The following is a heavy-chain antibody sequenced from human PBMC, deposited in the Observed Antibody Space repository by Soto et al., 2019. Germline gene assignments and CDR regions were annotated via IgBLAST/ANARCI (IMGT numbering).Heavy chain of an antibody. CDR1: GFTFSSHG. J-gene: IGHJ4*02. CDR2: VSYDGNNE. CDR3: AKDDCSGGSCYFDY. Sequence: GGSLRLSCAASGFTFSSHGMHWVRQAPGKGLEWVAVVSYDGNNEYYADSVKGRFTISRDNSKNTLYLQMNSLRAEDTAIYYCAKDDCSGGSCYFDYWGQGTLVTVSS. V-gene: IGHV3-30*18. D-gene: IGHD2-15*01.